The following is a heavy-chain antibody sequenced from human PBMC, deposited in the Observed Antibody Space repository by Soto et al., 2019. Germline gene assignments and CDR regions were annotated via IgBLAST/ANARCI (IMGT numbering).Heavy chain of an antibody. Sequence: SSVKVSCKASGGTFSSYAISWVRQAPGQGLEWMGGIIPIFGTANYAQKFQGRVTITADESTSTAYMELSSPRSEDTAVYYCARASLDYYDSSGSPSYFDYWGQGTLVTVSS. D-gene: IGHD3-22*01. V-gene: IGHV1-69*13. CDR3: ARASLDYYDSSGSPSYFDY. CDR2: IIPIFGTA. CDR1: GGTFSSYA. J-gene: IGHJ4*02.